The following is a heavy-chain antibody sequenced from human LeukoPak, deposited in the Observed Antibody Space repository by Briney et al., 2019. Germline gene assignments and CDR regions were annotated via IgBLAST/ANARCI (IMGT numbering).Heavy chain of an antibody. J-gene: IGHJ6*03. CDR2: IIPISGTA. D-gene: IGHD6-6*01. Sequence: SVKVSCKASGGTFGSYAISWVRQAPGQGLEWMRGIIPISGTANYAQKFQGRVTITTDESTSTAYMELSSLRSEDTAVYYCARAHPYSSSDYYYYYYMDVWGKGTTVTVSS. V-gene: IGHV1-69*05. CDR1: GGTFGSYA. CDR3: ARAHPYSSSDYYYYYYMDV.